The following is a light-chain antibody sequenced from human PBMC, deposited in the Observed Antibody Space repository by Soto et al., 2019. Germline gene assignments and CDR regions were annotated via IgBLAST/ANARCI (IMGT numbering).Light chain of an antibody. V-gene: IGLV2-11*01. CDR2: TVT. Sequence: QSVLTQPRSVSGSPGQSVTISCTGTSSDIGGYNYVSWYQQHPGKAPKLMIYTVTKRPSGVPDRFSGSKSDNTASLTIFWLQADDEADYYCCSYAGSSSYGFGTGTKVTVL. CDR3: CSYAGSSSYG. J-gene: IGLJ1*01. CDR1: SSDIGGYNY.